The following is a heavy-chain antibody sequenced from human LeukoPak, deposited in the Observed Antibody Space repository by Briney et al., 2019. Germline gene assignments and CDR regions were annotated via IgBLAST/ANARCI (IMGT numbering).Heavy chain of an antibody. V-gene: IGHV3-33*06. CDR1: GFTFSSYG. Sequence: PGRSLRLSCAASGFTFSSYGMHWVRQAPGKGLEWVAVIWYDGSNKYYADSVKGRFTISRDNSKNTLYLQMNSLRAEDTAVYYCAKGVTIFERGGDYYYYYGMDVWGQGTTVTVSS. CDR3: AKGVTIFERGGDYYYYYGMDV. CDR2: IWYDGSNK. D-gene: IGHD3-3*01. J-gene: IGHJ6*02.